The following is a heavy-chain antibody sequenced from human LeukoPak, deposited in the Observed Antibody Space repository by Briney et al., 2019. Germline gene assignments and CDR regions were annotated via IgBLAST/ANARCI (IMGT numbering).Heavy chain of an antibody. Sequence: PGGSLRLSCAASGFTFDDYAMHWVRQAPGKGLEWVSGISWNSGSIGYADSVKGRFTISRDNAKNSLYLQMNSLRAEDTALYYCAKDLGYGDYEGYFDYWGQGTLVTVSS. D-gene: IGHD4-17*01. CDR1: GFTFDDYA. CDR3: AKDLGYGDYEGYFDY. V-gene: IGHV3-9*01. CDR2: ISWNSGSI. J-gene: IGHJ4*02.